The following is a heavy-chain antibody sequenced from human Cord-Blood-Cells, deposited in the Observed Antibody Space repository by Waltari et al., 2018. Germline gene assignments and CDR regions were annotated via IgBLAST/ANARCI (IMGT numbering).Heavy chain of an antibody. CDR1: GYTFTGYY. J-gene: IGHJ5*02. Sequence: QVQLVQSGAEVKKPGASVKVSCKAAGYTFTGYYMHAVRQAPGQGLAWMGWINPNSGGTNYAQKFEGRVTMTRDTSTSTAYMELSMLRSDDTAVYYWAGDALGVVPAAIVTDWFDPWGQGTLVSVSS. CDR2: INPNSGGT. CDR3: AGDALGVVPAAIVTDWFDP. V-gene: IGHV1-2*02. D-gene: IGHD2-2*02.